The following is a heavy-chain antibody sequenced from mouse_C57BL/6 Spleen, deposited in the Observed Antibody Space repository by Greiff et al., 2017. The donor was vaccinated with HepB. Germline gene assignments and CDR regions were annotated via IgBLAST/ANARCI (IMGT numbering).Heavy chain of an antibody. CDR1: GYAFTNYL. CDR2: IYPGSGGT. J-gene: IGHJ3*01. Sequence: QVQLKQSGAELVRPGTSVKVSCKASGYAFTNYLIEWVKQRPGQGLEWIGVIYPGSGGTNYNEKFKGKATLTADKSSSTAYMQLSSLTSEDSAVYYFAGVPGYDYDVTWFAYWGQGTLVTVSA. D-gene: IGHD2-4*01. CDR3: AGVPGYDYDVTWFAY. V-gene: IGHV1-54*01.